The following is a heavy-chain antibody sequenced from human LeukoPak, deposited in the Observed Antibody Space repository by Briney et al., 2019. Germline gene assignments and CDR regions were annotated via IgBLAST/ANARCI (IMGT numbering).Heavy chain of an antibody. J-gene: IGHJ3*02. CDR1: GGSISSYY. V-gene: IGHV4-59*12. D-gene: IGHD3-9*01. CDR2: IYYSGST. Sequence: PSETLSLTCTVSGGSISSYYWSWIRQPPGKGLEWIGYIYYSGSTNYNPSLKSRVTISVDTSKKQFSLKLRSATAADTAVYYCARASVWFRLTARVPDVFDIWGQGTRVIVSS. CDR3: ARASVWFRLTARVPDVFDI.